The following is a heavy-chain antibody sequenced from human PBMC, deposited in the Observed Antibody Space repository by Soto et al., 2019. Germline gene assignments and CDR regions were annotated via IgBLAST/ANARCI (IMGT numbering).Heavy chain of an antibody. D-gene: IGHD5-18*01. CDR1: GGSFSGYY. CDR2: INHSGST. V-gene: IGHV4-34*01. CDR3: ARSEDTAMATYYYYGMDV. Sequence: QVQLQQWGAGLLKPSETLSLTCAVYGGSFSGYYWSWIRQPPGKGLEWIGEINHSGSTNYNPSLKSRVTISVDTSKNQFSLKLSSVTAADTAVYYCARSEDTAMATYYYYGMDVWGQGTTVTVSS. J-gene: IGHJ6*02.